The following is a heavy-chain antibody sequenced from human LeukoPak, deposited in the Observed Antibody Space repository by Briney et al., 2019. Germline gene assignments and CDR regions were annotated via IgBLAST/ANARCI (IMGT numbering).Heavy chain of an antibody. V-gene: IGHV3-72*01. CDR2: VRDKTNSYTT. CDR3: ARVICRSGGYYVEL. Sequence: GGSLRLSCAASGFAFSDHYMDWLRQAPGKGLEWVARVRDKTNSYTTEYAASVSGRFTISRDDSQNSLYLQMNSLNTGDTAVYFCARVICRSGGYYVELWGGGTRVTVSS. D-gene: IGHD1-26*01. CDR1: GFAFSDHY. J-gene: IGHJ1*01.